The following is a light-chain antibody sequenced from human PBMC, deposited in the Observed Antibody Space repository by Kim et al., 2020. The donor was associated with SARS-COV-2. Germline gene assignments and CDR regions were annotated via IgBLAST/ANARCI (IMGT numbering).Light chain of an antibody. CDR2: KAS. CDR1: QSISMW. J-gene: IGKJ1*01. V-gene: IGKV1-5*03. CDR3: QDYSTYS. Sequence: IQMTQSPSTLSASVGDRVTITCRASQSISMWLAWYQQKPGKAPKLLIYKASNLESGVPSRFSGSGSGTDFTLTISSLQPDDFATYFCQDYSTYSFGQGTKVDIK.